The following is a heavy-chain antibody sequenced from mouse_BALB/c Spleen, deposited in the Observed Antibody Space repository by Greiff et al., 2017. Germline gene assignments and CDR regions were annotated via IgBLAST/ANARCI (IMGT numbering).Heavy chain of an antibody. CDR2: IDPANGNT. J-gene: IGHJ4*01. CDR1: GFNIKDTY. Sequence: VQLQQSGAELVKPGASVKLSCTASGFNIKDTYMHWVKQRPEQGLEWIGRIDPANGNTKYDPKFQGKATITADTSSNTAYLQLSSLTSEDTAVYYCARDRYDAGGAMDYWGQGTSVTVSS. D-gene: IGHD2-14*01. CDR3: ARDRYDAGGAMDY. V-gene: IGHV14-3*02.